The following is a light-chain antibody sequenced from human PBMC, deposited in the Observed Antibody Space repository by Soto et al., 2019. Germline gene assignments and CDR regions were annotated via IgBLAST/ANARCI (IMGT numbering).Light chain of an antibody. Sequence: QPVLTQPPSASASLGASVTLTCTLSSGYSNYKVDWYQQRPGKGPRFVMRVGTGGIVGSKGDGIPDRFSVLGSGLNRYLTIKNIQEEDESDYHCGADHGSGSNSYVVFGGGTKVTVL. CDR1: SGYSNYK. CDR2: VGTGGIVG. J-gene: IGLJ2*01. V-gene: IGLV9-49*01. CDR3: GADHGSGSNSYVV.